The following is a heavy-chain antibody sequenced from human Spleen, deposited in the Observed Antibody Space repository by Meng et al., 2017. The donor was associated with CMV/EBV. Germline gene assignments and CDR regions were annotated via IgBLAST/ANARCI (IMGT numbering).Heavy chain of an antibody. Sequence: GGSLRLSCAASGFTFGSFAMHWVRQAPGKGLEWVAFIRFDDINKYYAESVKGRFTISRDNSKNTLYLQMNSLRAEDTAVYYCAKDIAMFRGLTITSLIDYWGQGTLVTSPQ. J-gene: IGHJ4*02. D-gene: IGHD3-10*01. V-gene: IGHV3-30*02. CDR1: GFTFGSFA. CDR3: AKDIAMFRGLTITSLIDY. CDR2: IRFDDINK.